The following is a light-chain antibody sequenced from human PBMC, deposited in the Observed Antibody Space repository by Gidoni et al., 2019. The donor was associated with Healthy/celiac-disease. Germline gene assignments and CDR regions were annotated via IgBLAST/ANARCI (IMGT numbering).Light chain of an antibody. CDR3: QQYGRGYT. CDR1: QSVSSSY. CDR2: GAS. V-gene: IGKV3-20*01. Sequence: EIVLTPSPGTLSLSPGERATLSCRASQSVSSSYLAWYQQKPGQAPSLLIYGASSRAPGIPDRCSGSGSGTDFTLTISRLEPEDFAVYYCQQYGRGYTFXQXTKLEIK. J-gene: IGKJ2*01.